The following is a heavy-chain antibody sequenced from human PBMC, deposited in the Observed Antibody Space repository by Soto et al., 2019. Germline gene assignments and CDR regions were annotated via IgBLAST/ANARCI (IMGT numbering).Heavy chain of an antibody. V-gene: IGHV3-53*01. CDR3: ARDNGGNSYYYYGMDV. Sequence: GGSLRLSCAASGFTVSSNYMSWVRQSPGKGLEWVSVIYSGGSTYYADSVKGRFTISRDNSKNTLYLQMNSLRAEDTAVYYCARDNGGNSYYYYGMDVWGQGTTVTVSS. CDR1: GFTVSSNY. D-gene: IGHD2-21*02. J-gene: IGHJ6*02. CDR2: IYSGGST.